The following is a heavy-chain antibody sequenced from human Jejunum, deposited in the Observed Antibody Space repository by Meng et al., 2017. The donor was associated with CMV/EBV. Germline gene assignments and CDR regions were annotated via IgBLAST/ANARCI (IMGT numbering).Heavy chain of an antibody. D-gene: IGHD3-3*01. J-gene: IGHJ5*02. CDR2: IYSSGIT. Sequence: QVQVQESGPGLVKPSETLSLPCTVSGGSMNSYYWTWIRQPAGKGLEWIGHIYSSGITNYNPSLKSRVIMSLDTSKNQFSLKLSSVTAADTALYYCARDVQTSLFRSTLGMGWFDPWGQGTLVTVSS. CDR3: ARDVQTSLFRSTLGMGWFDP. CDR1: GGSMNSYY. V-gene: IGHV4-4*07.